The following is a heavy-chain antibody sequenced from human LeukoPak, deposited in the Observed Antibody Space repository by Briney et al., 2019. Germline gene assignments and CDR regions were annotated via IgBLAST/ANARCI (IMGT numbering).Heavy chain of an antibody. V-gene: IGHV3-53*01. CDR2: IYNGGST. J-gene: IGHJ4*02. CDR1: GLTVSSNS. Sequence: GGSLRLSCAASGLTVSSNSMSWVRQAPGKGLEWVSFIYNGGSTYYADSVKGRFTISRDNSKNTLYLQMNSLRADDTAVYYCARRAGAYSHPYDYWGQGTLVTVSS. D-gene: IGHD4/OR15-4a*01. CDR3: ARRAGAYSHPYDY.